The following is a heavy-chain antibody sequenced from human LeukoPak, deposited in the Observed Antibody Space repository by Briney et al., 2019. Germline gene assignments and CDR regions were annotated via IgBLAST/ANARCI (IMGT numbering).Heavy chain of an antibody. CDR2: ISWNSGSI. CDR3: AKSPQYSSSSYYFDY. J-gene: IGHJ4*02. D-gene: IGHD6-6*01. CDR1: GFTFDDYA. V-gene: IGHV3-9*03. Sequence: PGGSLRLSCAASGFTFDDYAMHWVRQAPGKGLEWVSGISWNSGSIGYADSVKGRFTISRDNAKNSLYLQMNSLRAEDMALYYCAKSPQYSSSSYYFDYWGQGTLVTVSS.